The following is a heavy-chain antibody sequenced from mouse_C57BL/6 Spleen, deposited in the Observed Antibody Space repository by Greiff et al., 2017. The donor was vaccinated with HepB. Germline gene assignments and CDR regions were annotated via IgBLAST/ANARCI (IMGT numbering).Heavy chain of an antibody. CDR2: IYPGDGDT. V-gene: IGHV1-82*01. CDR1: GYAFSSSW. Sequence: QVQLQQSGPELVKPGASVKISCKASGYAFSSSWMNWVKQRPGKGLEWIGRIYPGDGDTNYNGKFKGKATLTADKSSSTAYMQLSSLTSEDSAVYFCAKRNYYGLDYWGQGTTLTVSS. D-gene: IGHD1-2*01. CDR3: AKRNYYGLDY. J-gene: IGHJ2*01.